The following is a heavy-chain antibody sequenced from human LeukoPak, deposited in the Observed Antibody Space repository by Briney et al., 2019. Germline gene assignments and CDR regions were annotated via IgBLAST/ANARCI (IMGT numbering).Heavy chain of an antibody. Sequence: SETLSLTCTVSGGSISGYYWSWIRQPPGKRLEWIWRIYTSGSTNYNPSLKSRVTMSVDTSKRKFSLRLCAVTAAHTPVYYFARDSPEYSSGWYYFYYWGQGTLVTVSS. CDR2: IYTSGST. V-gene: IGHV4-4*07. D-gene: IGHD6-19*01. CDR3: ARDSPEYSSGWYYFYY. CDR1: GGSISGYY. J-gene: IGHJ4*02.